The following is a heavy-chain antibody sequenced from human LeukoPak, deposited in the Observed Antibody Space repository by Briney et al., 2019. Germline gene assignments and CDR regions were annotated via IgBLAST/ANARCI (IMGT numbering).Heavy chain of an antibody. CDR2: ISSNGGST. D-gene: IGHD3-22*01. CDR1: GFTFSSYA. V-gene: IGHV3-64D*06. Sequence: GGSLRLSCSASGFTFSSYAMHWVRQAPGKGLEYVSAISSNGGSTYYADSVKGRFTISRDNSQNTLYLQMSSLRAEDTAVYYCVKGDPYYYDSSGYGWGQGTLVTVSS. J-gene: IGHJ4*02. CDR3: VKGDPYYYDSSGYG.